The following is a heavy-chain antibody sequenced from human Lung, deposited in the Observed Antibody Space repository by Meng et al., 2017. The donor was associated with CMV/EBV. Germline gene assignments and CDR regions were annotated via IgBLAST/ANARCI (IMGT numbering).Heavy chain of an antibody. J-gene: IGHJ4*02. CDR3: ARGEIVRKGVDY. D-gene: IGHD3-16*02. CDR2: INHSGST. CDR1: GGSFSGYY. V-gene: IGHV4-34*01. Sequence: SXTXSLXCAVYGGSFSGYYWRWIRQPPGKGLEWIGEINHSGSTNYNPSLKSRVTISVDTSKNQFSLKLSSVTAADTAVYYCARGEIVRKGVDYWGQGTLVTVDS.